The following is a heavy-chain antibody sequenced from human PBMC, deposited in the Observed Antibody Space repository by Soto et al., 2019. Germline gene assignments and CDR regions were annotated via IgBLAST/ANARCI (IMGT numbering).Heavy chain of an antibody. J-gene: IGHJ6*02. CDR2: IRNKANRYFT. CDR1: GFTFSDHY. D-gene: IGHD3-3*01. Sequence: PGGSLRLSCVASGFTFSDHYMDWVRQAPGKGLEWVGRIRNKANRYFTEYAASARGRFTISRDDSKNSLFLQMDSLKNEDTAVYSCARVELYGTTPKHGMDVWGQGTTVTVSS. V-gene: IGHV3-72*01. CDR3: ARVELYGTTPKHGMDV.